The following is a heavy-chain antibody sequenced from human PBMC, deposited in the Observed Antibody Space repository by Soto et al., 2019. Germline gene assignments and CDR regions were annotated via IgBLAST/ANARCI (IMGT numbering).Heavy chain of an antibody. CDR2: IYYSGST. D-gene: IGHD6-19*01. CDR1: GGSISSSSYY. V-gene: IGHV4-39*01. J-gene: IGHJ4*02. CDR3: ARHGGSGVDY. Sequence: SETLSLTCTVSGGSISSSSYYWGWIRQPPGKGLEWIGSIYYSGSTYYNPSLKSRVTISVDTSKNQFSLKLSSVTAAVTAVYYCARHGGSGVDYWGQGTLVTVS.